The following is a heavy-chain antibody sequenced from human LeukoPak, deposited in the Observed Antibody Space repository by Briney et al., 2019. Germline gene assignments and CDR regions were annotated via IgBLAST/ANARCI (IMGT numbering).Heavy chain of an antibody. D-gene: IGHD5-24*01. CDR3: ARDHFGYNYLDY. CDR1: GFTFSSYW. Sequence: GGSLRLSCAASGFTFSSYWMHWVRQTPGKGLVYVSRIKSDGSRTNYADSVKGRFTISRDNAKNTLYLQMNGLRAEDTAVYYCARDHFGYNYLDYWGQGTLVTVSS. CDR2: IKSDGSRT. J-gene: IGHJ4*02. V-gene: IGHV3-74*01.